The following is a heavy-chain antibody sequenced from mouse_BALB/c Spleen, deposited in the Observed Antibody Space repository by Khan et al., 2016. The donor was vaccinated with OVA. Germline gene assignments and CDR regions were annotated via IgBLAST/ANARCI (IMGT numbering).Heavy chain of an antibody. Sequence: QVRLQQSGAELAKPGASVRMSCKASGYTFTTYWMHWVKQRPGQGLEWIGYINPITGYTDYNQRFKDKATLTADKSSSTAYMQLNRLPSEDSAVYDCARERSTMSAWFAYWGQGTLVTVSA. CDR1: GYTFTTYW. J-gene: IGHJ3*01. D-gene: IGHD2-4*01. V-gene: IGHV1-7*01. CDR2: INPITGYT. CDR3: ARERSTMSAWFAY.